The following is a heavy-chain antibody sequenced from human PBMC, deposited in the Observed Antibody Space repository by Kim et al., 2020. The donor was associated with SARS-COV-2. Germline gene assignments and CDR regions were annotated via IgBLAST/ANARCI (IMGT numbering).Heavy chain of an antibody. CDR1: GFTFSSYA. V-gene: IGHV3-30-3*01. D-gene: IGHD3-10*01. J-gene: IGHJ4*02. Sequence: GVSLRLSCAASGFTFSSYAMHWVRQAPGKGLEWVAVISYDGSNKYYADSVKGRFTISRDNSKNTLYLQMNSLRAEDTAVYYCAGEPGMVRGFPDYWGQGTLVTVSS. CDR2: ISYDGSNK. CDR3: AGEPGMVRGFPDY.